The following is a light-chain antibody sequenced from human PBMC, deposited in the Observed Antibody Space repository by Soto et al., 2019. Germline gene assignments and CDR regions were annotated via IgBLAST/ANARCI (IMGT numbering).Light chain of an antibody. V-gene: IGLV1-44*01. CDR3: AGWDGSLRGFV. CDR1: SSNIGRDP. CDR2: DNN. J-gene: IGLJ1*01. Sequence: QSLLTQPPSASGTAGQRVTISCSGSSSNIGRDPVNWYQELPGTAPKLLIYDNNQRPSGVPDRFSGSKSGTSASLAISGLQSEDEADYFCAGWDGSLRGFVFGTGTKVTVL.